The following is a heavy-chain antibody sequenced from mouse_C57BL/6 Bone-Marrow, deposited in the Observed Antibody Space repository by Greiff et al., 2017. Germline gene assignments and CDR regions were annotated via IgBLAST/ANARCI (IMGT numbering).Heavy chain of an antibody. J-gene: IGHJ1*03. Sequence: VQLQQSGPELVKPGASVKLSCKASGYTFTSYDINGVKQRPGQGLEWIGWMYPRDGSTKYKEKFKGKATLTVDTSSSTAYMELHSLTSEDSAVYFCARLEFDGSSGDWYFDVWGTGTTVTVSS. CDR3: ARLEFDGSSGDWYFDV. V-gene: IGHV1-85*01. CDR1: GYTFTSYD. CDR2: MYPRDGST. D-gene: IGHD1-1*01.